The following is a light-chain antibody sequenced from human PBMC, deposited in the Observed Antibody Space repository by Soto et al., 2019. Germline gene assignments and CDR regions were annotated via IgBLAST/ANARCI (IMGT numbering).Light chain of an antibody. Sequence: DIQMTQSPSSLSASVGDRFTITCRASQSISSYLNWYQQKPGKAPKLLIYDASNLESGVPSRFSGSGSGTEFTLTISNLQPDDFATYYCQQYENYWTFGQGTKV. CDR1: QSISSY. CDR2: DAS. CDR3: QQYENYWT. V-gene: IGKV1-5*01. J-gene: IGKJ1*01.